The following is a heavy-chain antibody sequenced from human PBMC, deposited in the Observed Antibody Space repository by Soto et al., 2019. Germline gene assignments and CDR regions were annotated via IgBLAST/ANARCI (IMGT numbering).Heavy chain of an antibody. V-gene: IGHV3-66*01. D-gene: IGHD3-3*01. CDR3: ARGPSFTIFGVDYMDV. CDR2: IYSGGST. CDR1: RFTVSSNY. J-gene: IGHJ6*03. Sequence: EVQLVESGGGLVQPGGSLRLSCAASRFTVSSNYMSWVRQAPGKGLEWVSVIYSGGSTYYADSVKGRFTISRDNSKNTLYLQMNSLRAEDTAVYYCARGPSFTIFGVDYMDVWGKGTTVTVSS.